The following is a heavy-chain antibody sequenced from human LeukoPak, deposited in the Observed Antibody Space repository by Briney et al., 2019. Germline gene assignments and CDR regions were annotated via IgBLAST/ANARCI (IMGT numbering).Heavy chain of an antibody. CDR1: VFTFSNYW. CDR2: IKEDGSEK. V-gene: IGHV3-7*01. D-gene: IGHD6-13*01. CDR3: ARGRQLGY. J-gene: IGHJ4*02. Sequence: GGSLRLSCASSVFTFSNYWMIWVRQAPGKALEWVANIKEDGSEKYYVDSVKGRFTIPRDNARNSLYLQMNSLRAEDTAVYYCARGRQLGYWGQGTLVTVSS.